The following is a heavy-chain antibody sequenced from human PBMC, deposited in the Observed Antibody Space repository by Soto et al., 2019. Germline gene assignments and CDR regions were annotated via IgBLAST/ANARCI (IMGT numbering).Heavy chain of an antibody. V-gene: IGHV1-2*02. CDR2: INPNSGGT. Sequence: ASVKVSCKASGYTFTGYYMHWVRQAPGQGLEWMGWINPNSGGTNYAQKFQGRVTMTRDTSISTAYMELSRLRSDDTAVYYCARDLVVVTAGGAFDIWGQGTMVTVSS. CDR3: ARDLVVVTAGGAFDI. D-gene: IGHD2-21*02. J-gene: IGHJ3*02. CDR1: GYTFTGYY.